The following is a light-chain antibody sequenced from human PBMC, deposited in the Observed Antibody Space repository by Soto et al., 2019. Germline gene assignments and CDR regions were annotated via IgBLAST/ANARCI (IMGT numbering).Light chain of an antibody. Sequence: AIQMTQSPSSLPASVGDRVTITCRASQGIGNDLGWYQQKAGKAPKLLIYAASTLQSGVPSRFRGSGSGPDFTIPIRSLQPEDVATYYCQQDHNCPFSLGPGTKVDIK. V-gene: IGKV1-6*01. J-gene: IGKJ3*01. CDR3: QQDHNCPFS. CDR2: AAS. CDR1: QGIGND.